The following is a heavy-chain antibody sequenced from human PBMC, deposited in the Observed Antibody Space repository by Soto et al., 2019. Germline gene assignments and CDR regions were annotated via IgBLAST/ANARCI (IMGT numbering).Heavy chain of an antibody. CDR2: ISDSGGNT. V-gene: IGHV3-23*04. Sequence: EVQLVESGGGLVKPGGSLRLSCAASGFAFSSYAMSWVRQAPGKGLEWVSVISDSGGNTHYADSVKGRFTVSRDNSKNTLFLQMNSLRAEDTAVYYCQSYCSGGSCYRTNAFDIWGQGTMVTVSS. D-gene: IGHD2-15*01. J-gene: IGHJ3*02. CDR3: QSYCSGGSCYRTNAFDI. CDR1: GFAFSSYA.